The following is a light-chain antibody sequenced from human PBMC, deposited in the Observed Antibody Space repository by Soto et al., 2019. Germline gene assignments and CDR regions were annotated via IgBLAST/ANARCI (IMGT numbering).Light chain of an antibody. Sequence: QSALTQPPSVSGSPGQSVTISCTGTSSDVGNYNRVSWYQHPPGTAPKLMISEVSNRPSGVPDRFSGSKSGNTASLTISGLQAEDEADYYCSSYTSTSTWVFGGGTKLTVL. CDR1: SSDVGNYNR. J-gene: IGLJ2*01. V-gene: IGLV2-18*02. CDR3: SSYTSTSTWV. CDR2: EVS.